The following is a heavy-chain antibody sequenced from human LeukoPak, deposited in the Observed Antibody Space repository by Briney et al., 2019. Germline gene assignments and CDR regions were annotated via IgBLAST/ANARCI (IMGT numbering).Heavy chain of an antibody. CDR2: ISSTGSPI. CDR3: ARGAGGYFDY. D-gene: IGHD3-10*01. CDR1: GFAFSSYE. Sequence: GGSLRLSCAASGFAFSSYEMNWVRQAPGKGLEWVSYISSTGSPISYADSVKGRFTISRDNAKNSLYLQMNSLRAEDTAVYYCARGAGGYFDYWGQGILVTVSS. V-gene: IGHV3-48*03. J-gene: IGHJ4*02.